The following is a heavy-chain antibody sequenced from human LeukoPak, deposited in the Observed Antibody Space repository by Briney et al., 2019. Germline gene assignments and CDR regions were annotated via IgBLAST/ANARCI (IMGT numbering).Heavy chain of an antibody. D-gene: IGHD3-22*01. CDR1: GFTLSNYA. CDR2: ISGSGGST. V-gene: IGHV3-23*01. CDR3: AKVPIYYDSSGYYVFDY. Sequence: GGSLRLSCAASGFTLSNYAMSWVRQAPGKGLEWVSAISGSGGSTYSADSAKGRFTISRDNSKNTLYLQMNSLRAEDTAVYYCAKVPIYYDSSGYYVFDYWGQGTLVTVSS. J-gene: IGHJ4*02.